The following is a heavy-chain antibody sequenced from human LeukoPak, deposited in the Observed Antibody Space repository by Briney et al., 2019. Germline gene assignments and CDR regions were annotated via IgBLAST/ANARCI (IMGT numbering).Heavy chain of an antibody. J-gene: IGHJ4*02. Sequence: SETLSLTCTVSGGSISSYNWSWIRQPPGKGLEWIGEINHSGSTNYNPSLNSRVTISVDTTKNQFPLKLSFVTAADTAVYYCARRIWGKRYCYGHDYWGQGTLVTVSS. V-gene: IGHV4-34*01. CDR1: GGSISSYN. CDR2: INHSGST. D-gene: IGHD5-18*01. CDR3: ARRIWGKRYCYGHDY.